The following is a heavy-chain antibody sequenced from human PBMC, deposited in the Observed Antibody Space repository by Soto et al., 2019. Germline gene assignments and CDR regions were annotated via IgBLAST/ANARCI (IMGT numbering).Heavy chain of an antibody. J-gene: IGHJ4*02. Sequence: QVQLVASGGGVVQPGTSLRLSCEASGFAFNKFGMHWVRQAPGKGLEWVAFISYDGSYQYYADSVQGRLTITRDNSMNTMNMQLNSLRREDTAVYYCAKGGEVGGVLGDHWGQGTLVTVSS. D-gene: IGHD1-26*01. CDR3: AKGGEVGGVLGDH. CDR2: ISYDGSYQ. V-gene: IGHV3-30*18. CDR1: GFAFNKFG.